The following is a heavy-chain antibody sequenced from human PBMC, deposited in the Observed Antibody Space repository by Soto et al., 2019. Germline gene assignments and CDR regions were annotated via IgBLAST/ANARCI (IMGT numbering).Heavy chain of an antibody. J-gene: IGHJ3*02. Sequence: QVQLQESGPGLVKPSQTLSLTCTVSGGSISSGGYYWSWIRQHPGKGLEWIGYIYYSGSTYYNPSLTSRVTISVDTSKNQFSLKLSSVTAADTAVYYCARDLFSPLVVAGSRAFDIWGQGTMVTVSS. D-gene: IGHD2-15*01. CDR2: IYYSGST. V-gene: IGHV4-31*03. CDR3: ARDLFSPLVVAGSRAFDI. CDR1: GGSISSGGYY.